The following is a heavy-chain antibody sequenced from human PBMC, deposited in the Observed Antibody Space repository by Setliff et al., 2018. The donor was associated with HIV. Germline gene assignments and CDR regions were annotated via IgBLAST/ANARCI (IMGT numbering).Heavy chain of an antibody. CDR2: IYHSGST. J-gene: IGHJ4*02. V-gene: IGHV4-38-2*01. Sequence: SETLSLTCAVSGYSIGSGYYWGWIRQPPGKGLEWIGSIYHSGSTYYNPSLKSRVTISVDTSKNQFSLKLSSVTAADTAVYYCARPGKAYDSSGYWGYWGQGTLVTVSS. CDR1: GYSIGSGYY. D-gene: IGHD3-22*01. CDR3: ARPGKAYDSSGYWGY.